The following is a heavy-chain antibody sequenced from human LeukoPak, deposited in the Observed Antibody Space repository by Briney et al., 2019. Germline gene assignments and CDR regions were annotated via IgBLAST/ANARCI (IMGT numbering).Heavy chain of an antibody. CDR3: ARDRGRDSPYGMDV. V-gene: IGHV3-21*01. CDR1: GFTFSSYS. D-gene: IGHD3-10*01. Sequence: GGSLRLSCAASGFTFSSYSMNWVRQAPGKGLEWVSSISSSSSYIYYADSVKGRFTISRDNAKNSLYLQMNSLRAEDTAVYYCARDRGRDSPYGMDVWGQGTTVTVSS. CDR2: ISSSSSYI. J-gene: IGHJ6*02.